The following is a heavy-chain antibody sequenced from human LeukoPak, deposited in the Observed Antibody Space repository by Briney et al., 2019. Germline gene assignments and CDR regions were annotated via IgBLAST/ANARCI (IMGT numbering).Heavy chain of an antibody. J-gene: IGHJ4*02. Sequence: GGSLRLSCAVSGITLSNYGMSWVRQAPGKGLEWVAGLSGSGGGTNYADSVQGRFTISRDNPKNTLYLQMNSLRSEDTAVYYCARDMGYYGSGSYSGYLGQGTLVTVSS. V-gene: IGHV3-23*01. CDR2: LSGSGGGT. CDR1: GITLSNYG. CDR3: ARDMGYYGSGSYSGY. D-gene: IGHD3-10*01.